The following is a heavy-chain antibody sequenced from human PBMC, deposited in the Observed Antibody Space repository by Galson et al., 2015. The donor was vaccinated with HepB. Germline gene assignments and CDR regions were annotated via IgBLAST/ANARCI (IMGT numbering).Heavy chain of an antibody. J-gene: IGHJ4*02. Sequence: VKVSCKASGYIFTSCDINWVRQATGQGLEWMGWMNPNSGNTGYAQKFQGRVTMTRNTSISTAYMELNSLRSEDTAVYYCARVRSDTAIDYWGQGTLVTVSS. CDR3: ARVRSDTAIDY. D-gene: IGHD5-18*01. CDR1: GYIFTSCD. CDR2: MNPNSGNT. V-gene: IGHV1-8*01.